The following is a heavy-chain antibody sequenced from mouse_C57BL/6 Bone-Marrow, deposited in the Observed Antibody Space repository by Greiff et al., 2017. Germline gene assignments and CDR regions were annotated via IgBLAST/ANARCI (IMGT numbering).Heavy chain of an antibody. CDR2: IYPRSGNT. J-gene: IGHJ2*01. CDR3: AREMITQYYFDY. CDR1: GYTFTSYG. V-gene: IGHV1-81*01. Sequence: VQLQQSGAELARPGASVKLSCKASGYTFTSYGISWVKQRTGQGLEWIGEIYPRSGNTYYNEKFKGQVTLTADKSSSTAYMEIRSLTSEDSAVYFCAREMITQYYFDYWGQGTTLTVSA. D-gene: IGHD2-4*01.